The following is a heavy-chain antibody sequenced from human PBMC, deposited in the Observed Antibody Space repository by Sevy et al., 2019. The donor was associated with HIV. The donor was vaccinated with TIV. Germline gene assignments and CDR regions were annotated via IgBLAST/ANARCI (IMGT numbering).Heavy chain of an antibody. V-gene: IGHV3-7*01. D-gene: IGHD6-13*01. J-gene: IGHJ4*02. Sequence: GGSLRLSCAASGFTFSSYWMSWVRQAPGKGLEWVANIKQDGSEKYYVDSVKGRFTISRDNAKNSLYLQMNSLRAEDTAVHYCARDRRPYSSSLDYWGQGTLVTVSS. CDR1: GFTFSSYW. CDR3: ARDRRPYSSSLDY. CDR2: IKQDGSEK.